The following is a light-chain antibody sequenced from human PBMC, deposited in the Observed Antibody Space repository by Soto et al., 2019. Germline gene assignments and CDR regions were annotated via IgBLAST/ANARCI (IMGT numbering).Light chain of an antibody. Sequence: DIVMTQSPATLSVSPGERATLSCRASQSVSSNLAWYQQKPGQAPRLLVYGASPRATGIPARFSGSGSGTEFILTISSLQSADFALYYCQQYNNWPSFTFGPGTKVDIK. CDR1: QSVSSN. J-gene: IGKJ3*01. V-gene: IGKV3-15*01. CDR2: GAS. CDR3: QQYNNWPSFT.